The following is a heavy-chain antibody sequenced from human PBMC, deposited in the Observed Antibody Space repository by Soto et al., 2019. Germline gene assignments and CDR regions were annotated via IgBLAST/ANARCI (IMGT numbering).Heavy chain of an antibody. V-gene: IGHV3-21*01. Sequence: GGSLRLSCAASRFTFNTYTMDWVRRSPGKGLEWVSSISGSGNYIYHADSVKGRFSIPRDNAKNSLFLQMNSLRAEDTAVYYCVRNKGGCSSTSCHSYGMDVWGQGTTVTVSS. CDR3: VRNKGGCSSTSCHSYGMDV. D-gene: IGHD2-2*01. J-gene: IGHJ6*02. CDR2: ISGSGNYI. CDR1: RFTFNTYT.